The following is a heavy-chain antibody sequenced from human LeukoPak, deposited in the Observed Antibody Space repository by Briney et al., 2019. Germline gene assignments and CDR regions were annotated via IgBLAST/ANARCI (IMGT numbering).Heavy chain of an antibody. CDR2: IYPGDSDT. J-gene: IGHJ5*02. D-gene: IGHD3-3*01. V-gene: IGHV5-51*01. Sequence: GESLKISCKGSGYSFTSCWIGRVRQMPGKGLEWMGIIYPGDSDTRYSPSFQGQVTISADKSISTAYLQWSSLKASDTAMYYCARTYYDFWSGYYGNWFDPWGQGTLVTVSS. CDR3: ARTYYDFWSGYYGNWFDP. CDR1: GYSFTSCW.